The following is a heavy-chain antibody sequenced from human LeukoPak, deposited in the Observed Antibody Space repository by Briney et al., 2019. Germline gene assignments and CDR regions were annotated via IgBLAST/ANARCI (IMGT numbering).Heavy chain of an antibody. CDR3: ARDRSVAGPPGFDY. CDR2: ISSSSSYI. J-gene: IGHJ4*02. CDR1: GFTFSSYS. D-gene: IGHD6-19*01. V-gene: IGHV3-21*01. Sequence: PGGSLRLSCAASGFTFSSYSMNWVRQAPGKGLEWVSSISSSSSYIYYADSVKGRFTISRDNAKNSLYLQMNSLRAEDTAVYYCARDRSVAGPPGFDYWGQGTLVTVSS.